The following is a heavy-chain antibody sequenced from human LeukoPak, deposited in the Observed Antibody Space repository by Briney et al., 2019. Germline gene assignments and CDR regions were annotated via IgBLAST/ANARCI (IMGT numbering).Heavy chain of an antibody. V-gene: IGHV1-2*02. CDR2: INPNSGGT. D-gene: IGHD3-10*01. Sequence: ASVKVSCKASGYTFTGYYMRWVRQAPGQGLEWMGWINPNSGGTNYAQKFQGRVTMTRDTSISTAYMELSRLRSDDTAVYYCARDTDQQPQYYYGSGSYYNPWEYWGQGTLVTVSS. CDR3: ARDTDQQPQYYYGSGSYYNPWEY. CDR1: GYTFTGYY. J-gene: IGHJ4*02.